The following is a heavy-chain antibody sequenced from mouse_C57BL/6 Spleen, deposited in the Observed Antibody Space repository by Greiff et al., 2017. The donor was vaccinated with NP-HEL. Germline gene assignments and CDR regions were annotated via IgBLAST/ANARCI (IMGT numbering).Heavy chain of an antibody. CDR3: ARRPGYYAMDY. Sequence: EVQLVESGGGLVKPGGSLKLSCAASGFTFSDYGMHWVRQAPEKGLEWVAYISSGSSTIYYADPVKGRFTISRDNAKNTLFLQMTSLRSEDTAMYYCARRPGYYAMDYWGQGTSVTVSS. CDR1: GFTFSDYG. J-gene: IGHJ4*01. CDR2: ISSGSSTI. V-gene: IGHV5-17*01.